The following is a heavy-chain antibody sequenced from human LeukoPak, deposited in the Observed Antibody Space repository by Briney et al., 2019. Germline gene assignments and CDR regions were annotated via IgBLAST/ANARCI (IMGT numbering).Heavy chain of an antibody. CDR3: ARYLDYGGNSRVFQH. V-gene: IGHV4-39*07. J-gene: IGHJ1*01. CDR1: GGSISSSIYY. D-gene: IGHD4-23*01. Sequence: SETLSLTCTVSGGSISSSIYYWGWIRQPPGKGLEWIGEINHSGSTNYNPSLKSRVTISVDTSKNQFSLKLSSVTAADTAVYYCARYLDYGGNSRVFQHWGQGTLVTVSS. CDR2: INHSGST.